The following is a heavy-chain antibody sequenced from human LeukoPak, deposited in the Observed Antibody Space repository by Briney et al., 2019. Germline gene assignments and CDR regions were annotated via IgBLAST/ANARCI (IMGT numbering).Heavy chain of an antibody. CDR1: GGSFSGYY. J-gene: IGHJ2*01. CDR3: ARDKKPQMTTVTTPRPMHFDL. V-gene: IGHV4-34*01. Sequence: KASETLSLTCAVYGGSFSGYYWSWIRQPPGKGLEWIGEINHSGSTNYNPSLKSRVTISVDTSKNQFSLKLSSVTAADTAVYYCARDKKPQMTTVTTPRPMHFDLWGRGTLVTVSS. D-gene: IGHD4-11*01. CDR2: INHSGST.